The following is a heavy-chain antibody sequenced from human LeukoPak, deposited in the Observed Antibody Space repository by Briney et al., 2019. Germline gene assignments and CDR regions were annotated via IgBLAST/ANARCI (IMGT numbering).Heavy chain of an antibody. Sequence: GSLRLSCAASGFTFSSYAMSWVRQAPGKGLEWVSAISGSGGSTYYADSVKGRFTISRDKSKNTLYLQMNSLRAEDTAVYYCARVAQLWFGNDYWGQGTLVTVSS. CDR3: ARVAQLWFGNDY. CDR1: GFTFSSYA. CDR2: ISGSGGST. J-gene: IGHJ4*02. D-gene: IGHD5-18*01. V-gene: IGHV3-23*01.